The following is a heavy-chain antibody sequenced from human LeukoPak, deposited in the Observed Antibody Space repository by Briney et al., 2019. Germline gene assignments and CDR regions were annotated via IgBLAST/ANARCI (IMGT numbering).Heavy chain of an antibody. D-gene: IGHD6-6*01. CDR3: ARVDPDSSSTLEVFDY. Sequence: SETLSLTGTASGGSISSYYWGWIRQPPGKGLEWIGYIYYSGSTNYNPPLKSRVTISVDTSKNQFSLKLSSVTAADTAVYYCARVDPDSSSTLEVFDYRGQGTLVTVSS. J-gene: IGHJ4*02. CDR1: GGSISSYY. CDR2: IYYSGST. V-gene: IGHV4-59*01.